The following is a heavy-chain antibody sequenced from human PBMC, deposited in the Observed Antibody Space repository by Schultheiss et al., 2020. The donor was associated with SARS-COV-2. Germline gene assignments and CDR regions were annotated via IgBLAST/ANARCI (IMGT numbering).Heavy chain of an antibody. Sequence: GGSLRLSCAASRFTFSSSAMHWVRQAPGKGLEWVAVISYDGSNKYYADSVKGRFTISRDNSKNTLYLQMNSLRAEDTAVYYCARDRYSSLDYWGQGTLVTVSS. CDR2: ISYDGSNK. J-gene: IGHJ4*02. CDR1: RFTFSSSA. CDR3: ARDRYSSLDY. D-gene: IGHD6-19*01. V-gene: IGHV3-30*04.